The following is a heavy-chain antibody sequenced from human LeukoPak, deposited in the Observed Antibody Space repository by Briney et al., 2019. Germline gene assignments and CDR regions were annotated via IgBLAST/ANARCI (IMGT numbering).Heavy chain of an antibody. Sequence: SETLSLTCAVYGGSFSGYYWSWIRQPPGKGLEWIGEINHSGSTNYNPSLKSRATISVDTSKNQFSLKLSSVTAADTAVYYCARGGGITMVRGVPPAYYYGMDVWGQGTTVTVSS. CDR3: ARGGGITMVRGVPPAYYYGMDV. V-gene: IGHV4-34*01. CDR1: GGSFSGYY. J-gene: IGHJ6*02. D-gene: IGHD3-10*01. CDR2: INHSGST.